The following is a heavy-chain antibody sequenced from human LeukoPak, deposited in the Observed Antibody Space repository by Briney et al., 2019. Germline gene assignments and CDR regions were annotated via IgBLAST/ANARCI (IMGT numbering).Heavy chain of an antibody. CDR3: ARVTGYMIEDYFDY. CDR1: GGSISSRSYY. V-gene: IGHV4-39*07. J-gene: IGHJ4*02. Sequence: SETLSLTCTVSGGSISSRSYYWGWIRQPPGKGLEWIGSIYYSGSTYYNPSLKSRVTISVETSKNQFSLKLRSVTAADAAVYYCARVTGYMIEDYFDYWGQGTLVTVSS. CDR2: IYYSGST. D-gene: IGHD3-22*01.